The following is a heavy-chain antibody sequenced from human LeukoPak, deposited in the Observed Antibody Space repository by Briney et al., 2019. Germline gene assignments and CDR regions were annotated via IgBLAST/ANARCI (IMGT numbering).Heavy chain of an antibody. CDR1: GGSISSSNW. CDR2: IYHSGST. D-gene: IGHD4-23*01. CDR3: AKSSGTVTVGLDV. Sequence: PSGTLSLTCAVSGGSISSSNWWNWVRQPPGKGLEWIGEIYHSGSTNYNPSLKSRVTVSVDESRNQFSLKLSSVTAADTAVYYCAKSSGTVTVGLDVWGQGTTVTVSS. J-gene: IGHJ6*02. V-gene: IGHV4-4*02.